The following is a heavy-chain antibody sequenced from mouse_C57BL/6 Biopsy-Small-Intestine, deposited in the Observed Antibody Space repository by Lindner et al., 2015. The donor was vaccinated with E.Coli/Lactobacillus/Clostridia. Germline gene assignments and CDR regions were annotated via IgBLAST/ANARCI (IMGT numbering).Heavy chain of an antibody. CDR2: INPDNGDT. J-gene: IGHJ2*01. V-gene: IGHV1-26*01. CDR1: GYTFTANY. CDR3: VRLGYRYGY. Sequence: VQLQESGPELVQPGTSVRISCKTSGYTFTANYMNWVKQSHGKSLEWIGDINPDNGDTNYSQNFKDKATLTVDKSSSTAYMELRSLTSEDSAVYFCVRLGYRYGYWGQGTTLTVSS. D-gene: IGHD2-12*01.